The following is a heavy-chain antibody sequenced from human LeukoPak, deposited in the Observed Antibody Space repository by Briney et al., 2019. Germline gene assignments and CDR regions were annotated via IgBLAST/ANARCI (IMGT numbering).Heavy chain of an antibody. V-gene: IGHV4-4*07. CDR2: IYTSGST. D-gene: IGHD2-2*01. CDR1: GGSISSYY. J-gene: IGHJ6*02. CDR3: ARSEVVPAAMIMHYYYGMDV. Sequence: PSETLSLTCTVSGGSISSYYWSWIRQPPGKGLEWIGRIYTSGSTNYNPSLKSRVTMSVDTSKNQFSLKLSSVTAADTAVYYCARSEVVPAAMIMHYYYGMDVWGQGTTVTVSS.